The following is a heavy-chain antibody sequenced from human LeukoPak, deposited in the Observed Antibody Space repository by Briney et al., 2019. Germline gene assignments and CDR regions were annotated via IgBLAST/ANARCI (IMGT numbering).Heavy chain of an antibody. J-gene: IGHJ4*02. CDR1: GFTFSRYW. D-gene: IGHD3-9*01. Sequence: PGGSLRLSCAATGFTFSRYWMSWVRQAPGKGLEWVANIKQDGSEKYYVDSVKGRFTISRDNAKNSLYLQMNSLRSEDTAVYYCARGSRPVYNLLTGKRYFDYWGQGTLLTVSS. CDR2: IKQDGSEK. CDR3: ARGSRPVYNLLTGKRYFDY. V-gene: IGHV3-7*03.